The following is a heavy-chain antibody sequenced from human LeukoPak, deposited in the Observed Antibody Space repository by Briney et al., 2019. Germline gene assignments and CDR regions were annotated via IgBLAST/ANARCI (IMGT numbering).Heavy chain of an antibody. J-gene: IGHJ6*02. Sequence: GGSLSLSFAASGFTFSSYAMSWVRQVPGKGLEWVSAFGGGGGSTYYADFVKGRFTISRDNSKNTLYLQMNSLRAEDTAVYYCAKVPSGGDYYYYYYGMDVWGQGTTVTVSS. V-gene: IGHV3-23*01. CDR1: GFTFSSYA. CDR3: AKVPSGGDYYYYYYGMDV. CDR2: FGGGGGST. D-gene: IGHD4-17*01.